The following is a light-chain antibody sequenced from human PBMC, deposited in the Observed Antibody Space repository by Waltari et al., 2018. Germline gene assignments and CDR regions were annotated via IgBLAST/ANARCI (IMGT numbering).Light chain of an antibody. CDR2: DVS. CDR3: QQYSGSPLT. CDR1: QTITRSA. J-gene: IGKJ4*01. V-gene: IGKV3D-20*01. Sequence: EIVLTQSPATLSVSPGERVTLSCEASQTITRSAFAWYQQKPGLAPRLVIYDVSYRATGIPDRFSGRVSGTDFTLTISRLETEDYAVYHCQQYSGSPLTFGGGTKVEF.